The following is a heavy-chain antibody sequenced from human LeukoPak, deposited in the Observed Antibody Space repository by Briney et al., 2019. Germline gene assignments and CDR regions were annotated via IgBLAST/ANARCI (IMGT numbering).Heavy chain of an antibody. V-gene: IGHV1-2*06. CDR3: ARLPGELTSFDY. CDR2: INPNNGGT. Sequence: ASVKVSCKASGYTFTGYYMHWVRQAPGQGLEWMGRINPNNGGTNYAQKFQGRVTMTRDTSISTAYMELSRLRSDDTAVYYCARLPGELTSFDYWGQGTLVTVSS. D-gene: IGHD1-26*01. J-gene: IGHJ4*02. CDR1: GYTFTGYY.